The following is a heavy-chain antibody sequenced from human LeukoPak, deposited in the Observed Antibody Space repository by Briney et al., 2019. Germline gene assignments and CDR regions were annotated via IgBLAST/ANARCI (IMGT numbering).Heavy chain of an antibody. CDR3: ARGSSSSYYYYGMDV. CDR2: IGTAGDT. V-gene: IGHV3-13*01. Sequence: GGSPRLSCAASGFTFSSYDMHWVRQATGKGLEWVSAIGTAGDTYYPGSVKGRFTISRENAKNSLYLQMNSLRAEDTAVYYCARGSSSSYYYYGMDVWGQGTTVTVSS. D-gene: IGHD6-6*01. J-gene: IGHJ6*02. CDR1: GFTFSSYD.